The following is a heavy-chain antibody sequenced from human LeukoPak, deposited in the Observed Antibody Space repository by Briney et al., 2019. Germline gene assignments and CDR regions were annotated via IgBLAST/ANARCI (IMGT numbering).Heavy chain of an antibody. CDR2: MNSDGSIT. Sequence: GGSLRLSCAASGFTFSSHWMHWVRQVPGKGLVWVSRMNSDGSITSYADSVKGRFTISRDNAKNMLYLQMNSLRAEDTAVYYCASHIVGALGAFDIWGQGTMVTVSS. J-gene: IGHJ3*02. CDR3: ASHIVGALGAFDI. CDR1: GFTFSSHW. V-gene: IGHV3-74*01. D-gene: IGHD1-26*01.